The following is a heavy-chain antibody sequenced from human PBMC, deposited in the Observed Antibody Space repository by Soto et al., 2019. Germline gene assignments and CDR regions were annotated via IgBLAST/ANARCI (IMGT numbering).Heavy chain of an antibody. CDR3: AREGQQLAKSDY. D-gene: IGHD6-13*01. CDR1: GGTFSSYT. Sequence: QVQLVQSGAEVKKPGSSVKVSCKASGGTFSSYTISWVRQAPGQGLEWMGRIIPILGIANYAQKFQGRVTITADKSTSTAYMELSSLRSEDTAVYYCAREGQQLAKSDYWGQGTLVTVAS. CDR2: IIPILGIA. J-gene: IGHJ4*02. V-gene: IGHV1-69*08.